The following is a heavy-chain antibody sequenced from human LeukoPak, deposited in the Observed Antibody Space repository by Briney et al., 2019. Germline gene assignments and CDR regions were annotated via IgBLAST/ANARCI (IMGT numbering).Heavy chain of an antibody. Sequence: ASVKVSCKVSGYTLTELSIHWVRQAPGKGLEWMGGFDPEDGETIYAQKFQGRVTMTEDTSTDTAFMDLSSLRSEDTAVYYCATGVSYYDSQVRWGQGTLVTVSS. D-gene: IGHD3-22*01. CDR1: GYTLTELS. CDR2: FDPEDGET. J-gene: IGHJ4*02. V-gene: IGHV1-24*01. CDR3: ATGVSYYDSQVR.